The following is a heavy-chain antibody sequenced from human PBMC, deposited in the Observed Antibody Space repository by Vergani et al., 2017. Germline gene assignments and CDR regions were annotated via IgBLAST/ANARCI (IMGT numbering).Heavy chain of an antibody. CDR3: AKDHLASEKQWLASPFDY. D-gene: IGHD6-19*01. J-gene: IGHJ4*02. CDR1: GFTFDDYA. V-gene: IGHV3-23*04. CDR2: ISGSGGST. Sequence: EVQLVESGGGLVQPGRSLRLSCAASGFTFDDYAMHWVRQAPGKGLEWVSAISGSGGSTYYADSVKGRFTISRDNSKNTLYLQMNSLRAEDTAVYYCAKDHLASEKQWLASPFDYWGQGTLVTVSS.